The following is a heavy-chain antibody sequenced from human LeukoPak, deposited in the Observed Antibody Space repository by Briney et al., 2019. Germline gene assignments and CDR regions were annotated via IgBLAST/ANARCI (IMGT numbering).Heavy chain of an antibody. CDR3: AKRSVAGKKAFDY. CDR1: GFTFSSYD. J-gene: IGHJ4*02. Sequence: GGSLRLSCAASGFTFSSYDMSWVRQAPGKGLEWVSTITGTSGITYYADSVKGRFTISRDNSKNTLYLQMNSLRAEDTAVYYCAKRSVAGKKAFDYWGQGTLVTVSS. V-gene: IGHV3-23*01. D-gene: IGHD6-19*01. CDR2: ITGTSGIT.